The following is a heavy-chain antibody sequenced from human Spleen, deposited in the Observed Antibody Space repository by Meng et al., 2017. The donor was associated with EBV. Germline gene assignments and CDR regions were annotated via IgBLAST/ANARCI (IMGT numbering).Heavy chain of an antibody. J-gene: IGHJ4*02. D-gene: IGHD1-26*01. CDR2: ISNSGTTI. V-gene: IGHV3-11*01. Sequence: VALVASGGGFVHPGGVRVFSCDACGFMFCDPYMTWIRLTTGKGLEWISYISNSGTTIKYADSVKGRFTISRDNAKNSLYLQLNSLRVDDTAVYYCARGSGRWTFDYWGQGTLVTVSS. CDR3: ARGSGRWTFDY. CDR1: GFMFCDPY.